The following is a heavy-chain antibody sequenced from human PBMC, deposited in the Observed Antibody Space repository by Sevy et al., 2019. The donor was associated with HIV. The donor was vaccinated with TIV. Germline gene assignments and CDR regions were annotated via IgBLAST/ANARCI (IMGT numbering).Heavy chain of an antibody. J-gene: IGHJ4*02. CDR3: ARVLSCSGGSCYHLDY. CDR2: ISYDGSNK. D-gene: IGHD2-15*01. Sequence: GGSLRLSCAASGFTFSSYAMHWVRQAPGKGLEWVAVISYDGSNKYYADSVKGRFTISRDNSKNTLYLQMNSLRAEDTAVYYCARVLSCSGGSCYHLDYWGQGTLVTVS. V-gene: IGHV3-30*04. CDR1: GFTFSSYA.